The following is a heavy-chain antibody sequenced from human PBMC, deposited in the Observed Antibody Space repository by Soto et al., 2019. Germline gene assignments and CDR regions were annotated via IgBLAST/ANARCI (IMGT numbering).Heavy chain of an antibody. CDR1: GGTFSSYT. CDR2: IIPILGIA. D-gene: IGHD3-3*01. Sequence: QGQLVQSGAEVKKPGSSVKVSCKASGGTFSSYTISWVRQAPGQGLEWMGRIIPILGIANYAQKFQGRVTITADKSTSTAYMELSSLRSEDTAVYYCARESGDFWSGYFAYWGQGTLVTVSS. V-gene: IGHV1-69*08. J-gene: IGHJ4*02. CDR3: ARESGDFWSGYFAY.